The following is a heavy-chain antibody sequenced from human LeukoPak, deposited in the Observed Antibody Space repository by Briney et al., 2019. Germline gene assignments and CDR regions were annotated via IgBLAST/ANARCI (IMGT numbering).Heavy chain of an antibody. CDR2: IYYSGST. J-gene: IGHJ4*02. Sequence: SETLSLTCTVSGGSISSYYWSWIRQPPGKGLEWIGYIYYSGSTNYNPSLKSRVTISVDTSKNQFSLKLSSMTAADTAVYYCATERLRSLDYWGQGTLVTVSS. CDR3: ATERLRSLDY. CDR1: GGSISSYY. V-gene: IGHV4-59*12. D-gene: IGHD3-10*01.